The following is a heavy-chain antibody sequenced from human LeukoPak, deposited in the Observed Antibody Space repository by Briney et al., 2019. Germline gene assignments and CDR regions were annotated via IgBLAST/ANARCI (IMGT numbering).Heavy chain of an antibody. V-gene: IGHV4-59*02. CDR2: IYYSGST. Sequence: SETLSLTCTVSGGSVSSYYWSWIRQPPGKGLEWSGYIYYSGSTNHNPSLKSRVTISVDTSKNQFSLKLSSVTAADTAVYYCARSGVGATFAVSSLPFDYWGQGTLVTVSS. CDR3: ARSGVGATFAVSSLPFDY. J-gene: IGHJ4*02. CDR1: GGSVSSYY. D-gene: IGHD1-26*01.